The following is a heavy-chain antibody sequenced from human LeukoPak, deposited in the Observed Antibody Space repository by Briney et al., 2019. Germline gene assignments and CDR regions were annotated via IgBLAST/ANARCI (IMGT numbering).Heavy chain of an antibody. V-gene: IGHV1-69*13. J-gene: IGHJ3*02. D-gene: IGHD3-9*01. CDR3: AREGEDDRAFDI. CDR1: GGTFSSYA. CDR2: IIPIFGTA. Sequence: GASVKVSCKASGGTFSSYAISWVRQAPGQGLEWMGGIIPIFGTANYAQKFQGRVTITADESTSTAYMELSSLRSEGTAVYYCAREGEDDRAFDIWGQGTMVTVSS.